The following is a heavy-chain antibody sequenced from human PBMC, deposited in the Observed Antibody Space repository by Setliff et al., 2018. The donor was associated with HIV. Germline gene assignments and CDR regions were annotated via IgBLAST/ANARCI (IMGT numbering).Heavy chain of an antibody. J-gene: IGHJ4*02. CDR3: TRVDYDFWSGPMTRYYFDY. V-gene: IGHV3-49*04. CDR1: GFTFGDYA. Sequence: QTGGSLRLSCTASGFTFGDYAMSWVRQAPGKGLEWVGFIRSKAYGGTTEYAASVKGRFTISRDDSKSIAYLQMNSLKTEDTAVYYCTRVDYDFWSGPMTRYYFDYWGQGTLVTVSS. CDR2: IRSKAYGGTT. D-gene: IGHD3-3*01.